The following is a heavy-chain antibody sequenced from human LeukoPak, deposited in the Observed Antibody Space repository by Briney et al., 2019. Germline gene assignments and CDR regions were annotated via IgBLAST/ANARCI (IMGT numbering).Heavy chain of an antibody. Sequence: SETLSLTCAVYGGSFSGYYWSWIRQPPGKGLEWIGEINHSGSTNYNPSLKSRVTISVDTSKNQFSLKLSSVTAAGTAVYYCARLVSGWPRPHWGQGTLVTVSS. CDR3: ARLVSGWPRPH. CDR2: INHSGST. V-gene: IGHV4-34*01. D-gene: IGHD6-19*01. CDR1: GGSFSGYY. J-gene: IGHJ4*02.